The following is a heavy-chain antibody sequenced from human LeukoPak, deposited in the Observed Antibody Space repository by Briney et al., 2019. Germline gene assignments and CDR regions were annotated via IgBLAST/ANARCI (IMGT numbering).Heavy chain of an antibody. CDR2: IYYSGST. CDR1: GGSVSSGSYY. CDR3: ARDYGDYDQDYYYYYGMDV. D-gene: IGHD4-17*01. Sequence: SETLSLTCTVSGGSVSSGSYYWSWTRQPPGKGLEWIGYIYYSGSTNYNPSLKSRVTISVDTSKNQFSLKLSSVTAADTAVYYCARDYGDYDQDYYYYYGMDVWGKGTTVTVSS. V-gene: IGHV4-61*01. J-gene: IGHJ6*04.